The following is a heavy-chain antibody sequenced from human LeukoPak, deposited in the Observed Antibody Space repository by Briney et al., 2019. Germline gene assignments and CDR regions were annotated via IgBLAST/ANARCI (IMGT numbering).Heavy chain of an antibody. J-gene: IGHJ5*02. CDR3: STGLYYYDSGTYTFP. Sequence: GGSLRLSCAASGFTFSNAWMSWVRQAPGKGLEWVGRIKSKTDGGTTDYAAPVKGRFTISRDDSKNTLYLQMNSLKNEDTAVYYYSTGLYYYDSGTYTFPWGQGALVTVSS. D-gene: IGHD3-10*01. V-gene: IGHV3-15*01. CDR2: IKSKTDGGTT. CDR1: GFTFSNAW.